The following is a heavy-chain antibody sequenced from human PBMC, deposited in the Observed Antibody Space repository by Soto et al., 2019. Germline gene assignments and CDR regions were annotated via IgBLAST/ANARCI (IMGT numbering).Heavy chain of an antibody. D-gene: IGHD2-21*01. CDR2: IKQDGSEK. J-gene: IGHJ5*02. CDR3: ARDARIYGYNWFDP. V-gene: IGHV3-7*05. CDR1: GFTFNSYW. Sequence: GGSLRLSCAVSGFTFNSYWMSWVRQAPGKGLEWVANIKQDGSEKYYVDSVKGRFTISRDNAKNSLYLQMNTLRAEDTAVYYCARDARIYGYNWFDPWGQGTLVTVSS.